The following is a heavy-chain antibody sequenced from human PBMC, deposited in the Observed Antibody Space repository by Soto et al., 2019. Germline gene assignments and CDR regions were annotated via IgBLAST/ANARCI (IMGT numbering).Heavy chain of an antibody. J-gene: IGHJ2*01. Sequence: LSLTCTVSGGSISSSSYYWGWIRQPPGKWLEWIGSIYYSGNTYYNPSLKSRVTISVDTSKNQFSLKLSSVTAADTAVYYCARLFFPYLRSTCYFARWG. CDR2: IYYSGNT. CDR1: GGSISSSSYY. D-gene: IGHD3-3*01. V-gene: IGHV4-39*01. CDR3: ARLFFPYLRSTCYFAR.